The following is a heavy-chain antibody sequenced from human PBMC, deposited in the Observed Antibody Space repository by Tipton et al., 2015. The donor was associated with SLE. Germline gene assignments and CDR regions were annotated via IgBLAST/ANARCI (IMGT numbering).Heavy chain of an antibody. Sequence: SGLTFSTYGMTWVRQAPGKGLEWVSLINGDGVTTYYADSVKGRFAISRDNSRNTLHLQMNSLRVEDTAIYYCAKGSDFDTWGQGTLVTVSS. CDR3: AKGSDFDT. CDR2: INGDGVTT. CDR1: GLTFSTYG. J-gene: IGHJ4*02. D-gene: IGHD3-10*01. V-gene: IGHV3-23*01.